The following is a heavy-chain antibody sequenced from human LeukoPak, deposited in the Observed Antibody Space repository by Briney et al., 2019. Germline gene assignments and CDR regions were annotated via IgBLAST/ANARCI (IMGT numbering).Heavy chain of an antibody. CDR3: ARDPPLWPFDY. Sequence: SVKVSCKASGGTFSSYAISWVRQAPGQGLEWMGRIIPILGIANYAQKFQGRVTITADKSTSTAYMELSSLRSEDTAVYYCARDPPLWPFDYWGQGTLVTVSS. V-gene: IGHV1-69*04. CDR2: IIPILGIA. D-gene: IGHD3-10*01. CDR1: GGTFSSYA. J-gene: IGHJ4*02.